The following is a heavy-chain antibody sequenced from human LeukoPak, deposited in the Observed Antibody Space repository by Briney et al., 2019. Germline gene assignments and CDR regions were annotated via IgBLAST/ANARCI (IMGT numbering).Heavy chain of an antibody. CDR3: ARDGGCTSSGCPSGYFDY. CDR2: VYTGGAT. J-gene: IGHJ4*02. CDR1: GFSVSYYF. D-gene: IGHD3-22*01. V-gene: IGHV3-66*01. Sequence: GGSLRLSCAASGFSVSYYFMNWVRQAPGRGPEWVSVVYTGGATYYGDAVKGRSTVARDNSKNTVYLQMNSLRDEDTAVYYCARDGGCTSSGCPSGYFDYWGRGALVTVSS.